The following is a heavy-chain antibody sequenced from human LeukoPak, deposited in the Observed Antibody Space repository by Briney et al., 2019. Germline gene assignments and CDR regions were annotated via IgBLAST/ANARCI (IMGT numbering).Heavy chain of an antibody. V-gene: IGHV4-38-2*02. Sequence: SETLSLTYTVSGYSISSGYYWGWIRQPPGKGLEWIGSIYHSGSTCYNPSLKSRVTISVDTSKNQFSLNLRSVTAADTAVYYCARSSGGDTTFDYWGQGTLVTVSS. J-gene: IGHJ4*02. D-gene: IGHD4-17*01. CDR3: ARSSGGDTTFDY. CDR1: GYSISSGYY. CDR2: IYHSGST.